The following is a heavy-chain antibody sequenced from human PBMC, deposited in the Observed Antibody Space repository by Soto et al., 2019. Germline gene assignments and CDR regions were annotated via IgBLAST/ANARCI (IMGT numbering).Heavy chain of an antibody. Sequence: ASVKVSCKASGGTFSSYAISWVRQAPGQGLEWMGGIIPIFGTANYAQKFQGRVTFTADESTSTAYMELSSLRSEDTAVYYCARADDDYYDSSGYYFLDYWGQGTLVTVSS. J-gene: IGHJ4*02. V-gene: IGHV1-69*13. CDR2: IIPIFGTA. CDR1: GGTFSSYA. D-gene: IGHD3-22*01. CDR3: ARADDDYYDSSGYYFLDY.